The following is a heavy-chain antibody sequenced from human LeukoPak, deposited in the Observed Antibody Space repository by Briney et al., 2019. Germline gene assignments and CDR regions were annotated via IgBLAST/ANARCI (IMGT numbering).Heavy chain of an antibody. CDR3: ARLRGSTTREFDP. CDR2: IYYDGSTT. J-gene: IGHJ5*02. CDR1: GDSIRNSGSY. D-gene: IGHD2-2*01. Sequence: SETLSLTCTVSGDSIRNSGSYWGWIRQPPGKGLEWIGNIYYDGSTTYYNPSLKSRVTMSVDTSKNQFSLKLSSVTAADTAVYYCARLRGSTTREFDPWGQGTLVTVSS. V-gene: IGHV4-39*01.